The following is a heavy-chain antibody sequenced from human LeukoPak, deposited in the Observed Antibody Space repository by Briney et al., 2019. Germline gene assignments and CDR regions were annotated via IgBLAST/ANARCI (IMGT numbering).Heavy chain of an antibody. V-gene: IGHV3-30-3*01. Sequence: GRSLRLSCAASGFTFSSYAMHWVRQAPGKGLEWVAVISYDGSNKYYADSVKGRFTISRDNAKNSLYLQMNSLRAEDTAVYYCARDREGFDPWGQGTLVTVSS. CDR2: ISYDGSNK. CDR1: GFTFSSYA. CDR3: ARDREGFDP. J-gene: IGHJ5*02.